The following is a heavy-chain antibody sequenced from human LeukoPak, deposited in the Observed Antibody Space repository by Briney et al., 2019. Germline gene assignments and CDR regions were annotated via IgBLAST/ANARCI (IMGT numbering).Heavy chain of an antibody. CDR2: LRSNAYGGTV. V-gene: IGHV3-49*03. D-gene: IGHD3-10*01. CDR3: ARDRRVWFGELYYDYFDY. Sequence: QPGRSLRLSCKASGFIFGDYAMSWFRQAPGKGLEWVGFLRSNAYGGTVEYAASVKGRFTISKDDSKTIAYLQMNSLKTEDTAVYYCARDRRVWFGELYYDYFDYWGQGTLVTVSS. J-gene: IGHJ4*02. CDR1: GFIFGDYA.